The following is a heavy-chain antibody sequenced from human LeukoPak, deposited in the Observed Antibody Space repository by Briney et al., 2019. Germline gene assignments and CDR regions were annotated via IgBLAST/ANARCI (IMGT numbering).Heavy chain of an antibody. CDR2: ISNDGSRK. CDR3: ARDRAWNYFDY. CDR1: GFTLTWHV. D-gene: IGHD3-3*01. Sequence: GGSLRLSCAASGFTLTWHVMHWVRQAPGKGLEWVAIISNDGSRKYYAHSVEGRFTISRDNSKNTQYLQMDSLRAEDTAVYYCARDRAWNYFDYWGQGTLVTVSS. V-gene: IGHV3-30*03. J-gene: IGHJ4*02.